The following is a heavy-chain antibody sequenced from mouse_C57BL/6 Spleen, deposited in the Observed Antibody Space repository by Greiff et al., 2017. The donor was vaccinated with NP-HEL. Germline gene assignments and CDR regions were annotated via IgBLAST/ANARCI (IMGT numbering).Heavy chain of an antibody. CDR3: ARDGYYVRAMDY. J-gene: IGHJ4*01. CDR1: GYSITSGYY. V-gene: IGHV3-6*01. CDR2: ISYDGSN. D-gene: IGHD2-3*01. Sequence: EVKLMESGPGLVKPSQSLSLTCSVTGYSITSGYYWNWIRQFPGNKPEWMGYISYDGSNNYNPSLKNRISITRDTSKNQFFLKLNSVTTEDTATYYCARDGYYVRAMDYWGQGTSVTVSS.